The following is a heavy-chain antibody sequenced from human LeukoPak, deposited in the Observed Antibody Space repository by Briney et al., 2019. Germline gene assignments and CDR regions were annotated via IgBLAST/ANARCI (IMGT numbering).Heavy chain of an antibody. J-gene: IGHJ4*02. CDR3: AKDAVTVATPYFDF. CDR1: GYPFTGYY. D-gene: IGHD4-11*01. Sequence: ASVKVSCKASGYPFTGYYVHWVRQAPGHGLEWMGWINPRNGDTHSAQKFQGRVSMTGDTSITTAYMELSRLRSDDTAVYFCAKDAVTVATPYFDFWGQGTLVTVSS. V-gene: IGHV1-2*02. CDR2: INPRNGDT.